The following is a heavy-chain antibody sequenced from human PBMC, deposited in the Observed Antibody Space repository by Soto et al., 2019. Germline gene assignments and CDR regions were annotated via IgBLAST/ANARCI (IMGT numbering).Heavy chain of an antibody. CDR2: IYYSGST. CDR3: ARDSSSWYVSYYYGMDV. J-gene: IGHJ6*02. Sequence: ASETLSLTCTVSGGSMSSYYWTWIRQPPGKGLEWIGYIYYSGSTNYNPSLKSRVTISVDTSKNQFSLKLSSVTAADTAVYYCARDSSSWYVSYYYGMDVWGQGTTVTVSS. D-gene: IGHD6-13*01. CDR1: GGSMSSYY. V-gene: IGHV4-59*01.